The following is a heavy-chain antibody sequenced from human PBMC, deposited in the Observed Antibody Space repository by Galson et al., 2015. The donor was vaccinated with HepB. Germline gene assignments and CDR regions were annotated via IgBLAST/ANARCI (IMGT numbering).Heavy chain of an antibody. CDR1: GFAFSDYS. D-gene: IGHD3-3*01. V-gene: IGHV3-48*02. CDR3: ARDQYDSYAMDV. CDR2: ISTSSSII. J-gene: IGHJ6*02. Sequence: SLRLSCAASGFAFSDYSMNWVRQAPGKGLEWISYISTSSSIIYYADSVKGQFTISRDNAKTSLYLQMNSLRDEDTAVYYCARDQYDSYAMDVWGQGTTVTVSS.